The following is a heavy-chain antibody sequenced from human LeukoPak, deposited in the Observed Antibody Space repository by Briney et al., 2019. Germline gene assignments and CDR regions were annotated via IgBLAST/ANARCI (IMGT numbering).Heavy chain of an antibody. Sequence: ASVKVSCKASGYTFTGYYIHWVRQAPGQGLEWMGWVNPNSGGTNYAQKFQGRVTMTRDTSISTAYMELSRLRSDDTAVYYCARSGSSYYSVGWFDPWGQGTLVTVSS. CDR1: GYTFTGYY. CDR3: ARSGSSYYSVGWFDP. V-gene: IGHV1-2*02. J-gene: IGHJ5*02. D-gene: IGHD3-10*01. CDR2: VNPNSGGT.